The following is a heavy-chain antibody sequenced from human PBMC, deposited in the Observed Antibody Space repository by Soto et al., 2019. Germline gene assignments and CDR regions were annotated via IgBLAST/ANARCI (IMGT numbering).Heavy chain of an antibody. CDR3: ASRYCSGGTCYGGFAYYYMDV. D-gene: IGHD2-15*01. V-gene: IGHV3-48*01. J-gene: IGHJ6*03. CDR1: GFTFSSYS. Sequence: EVQLVESGGGLVQPGGSLRLSCAASGFTFSSYSMNWVRQAPGKRLEWLSYISSSSSTVYYAVSVKGRFTTSRDHAKNSLFLQMNSVRAEDTAVYYCASRYCSGGTCYGGFAYYYMDVWGKGTTVTVSS. CDR2: ISSSSSTV.